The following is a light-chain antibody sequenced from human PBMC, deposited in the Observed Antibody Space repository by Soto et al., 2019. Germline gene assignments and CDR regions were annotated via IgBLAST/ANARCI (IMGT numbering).Light chain of an antibody. CDR3: AAWDDRLSGAV. CDR2: EVS. Sequence: QSALTQPASVSGSPGQSITISCTGTSSDIGNYDFVSWYQQVPGTAPKAMIYEVSSRPSGVSNRFSSSKSGNTASLTISGLRSEDEADYYCAAWDDRLSGAVFGGGTQLTDL. J-gene: IGLJ7*01. CDR1: SSDIGNYDF. V-gene: IGLV2-14*01.